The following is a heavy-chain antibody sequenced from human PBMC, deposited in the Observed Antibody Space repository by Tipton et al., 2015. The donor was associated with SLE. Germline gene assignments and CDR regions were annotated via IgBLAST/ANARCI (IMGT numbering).Heavy chain of an antibody. CDR1: GGSISSSSYY. CDR2: IYYSGST. CDR3: ARGRIAAAGYWYFDL. D-gene: IGHD6-13*01. V-gene: IGHV4-39*07. Sequence: TLSLTCTVSGGSISSSSYYWGWIRQPPGKGLEWIGSIYYSGSTYYNPSLKSRVTISVDRSKNQFSLKLSSVTAADTAVYYCARGRIAAAGYWYFDLWGRGTLVTVSS. J-gene: IGHJ2*01.